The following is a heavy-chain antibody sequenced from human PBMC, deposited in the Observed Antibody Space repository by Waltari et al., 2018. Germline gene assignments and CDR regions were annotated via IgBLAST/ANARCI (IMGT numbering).Heavy chain of an antibody. CDR1: EYTFTSSY. V-gene: IGHV1-46*01. D-gene: IGHD2-21*01. CDR3: ARDTGALWMDV. Sequence: QVQLVQSGAEVKKPGASVKISCKTSEYTFTSSYIHWVRQAPGQGLEWMGIINPSEGSTIYEQKFQGRVTMTRDTSTSTVYMELSSLRSEDTAVYYCARDTGALWMDVWGQGTTVTVSS. J-gene: IGHJ6*02. CDR2: INPSEGST.